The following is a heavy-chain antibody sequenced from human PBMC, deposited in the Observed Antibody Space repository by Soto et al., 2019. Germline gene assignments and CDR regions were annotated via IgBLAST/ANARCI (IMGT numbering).Heavy chain of an antibody. CDR1: GYTFTGYY. CDR3: ARDRVVPAAIPYYYYYGMDV. J-gene: IGHJ6*02. CDR2: INPNSGGT. V-gene: IGHV1-2*04. Sequence: ASVKVSCKASGYTFTGYYMHWVRQASGQGLEWMGWINPNSGGTNYAQKFQGWVTMTRDTSISTAYMELSRLRSDDTAVYYCARDRVVPAAIPYYYYYGMDVWGQGTTVTVSS. D-gene: IGHD2-2*01.